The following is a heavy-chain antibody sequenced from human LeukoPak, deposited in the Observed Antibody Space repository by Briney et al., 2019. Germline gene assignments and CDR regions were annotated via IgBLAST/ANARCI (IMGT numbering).Heavy chain of an antibody. V-gene: IGHV3-7*01. CDR1: GFTFSSYW. D-gene: IGHD1-26*01. Sequence: PGGSLRLSCAASGFTFSSYWMSWVRQAPGKGLEWVANIKQDGSEKYYVDSVKGRFTISRDNAKNSLYLQMNSLRAEDTAVYYCARESAGGSYFFDDWGQGTLVTVSS. CDR3: ARESAGGSYFFDD. CDR2: IKQDGSEK. J-gene: IGHJ4*02.